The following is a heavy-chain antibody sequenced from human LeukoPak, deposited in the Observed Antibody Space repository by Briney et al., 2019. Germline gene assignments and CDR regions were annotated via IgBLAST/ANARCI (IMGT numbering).Heavy chain of an antibody. Sequence: ASVKVSCKASGYTFNNYGITWVRQAPGQGLEWMGWISAYNGNTNYAQKLQGRVTMTTDTSTSTAYMELRSLRSDDTAVYYCARDAYYYDSSGYYEPNYYYYMDVWGKGTTVTVSS. CDR1: GYTFNNYG. J-gene: IGHJ6*03. CDR2: ISAYNGNT. V-gene: IGHV1-18*01. CDR3: ARDAYYYDSSGYYEPNYYYYMDV. D-gene: IGHD3-22*01.